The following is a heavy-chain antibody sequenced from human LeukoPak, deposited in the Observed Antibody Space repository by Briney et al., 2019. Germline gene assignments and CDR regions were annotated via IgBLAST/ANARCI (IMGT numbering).Heavy chain of an antibody. CDR1: GDSISSGNY. D-gene: IGHD1-14*01. CDR3: AREGKEFDSTGSRYFYYYMDV. CDR2: FYTSESS. Sequence: SETLSLTCTVSGDSISSGNYWSWIRQPAGKGLEWIGRFYTSESSNYNPSLKSRVTMSVDTSKNQFSLKLSSVTAADTAVYYCAREGKEFDSTGSRYFYYYMDVWGKGTTVTVSS. V-gene: IGHV4-4*07. J-gene: IGHJ6*03.